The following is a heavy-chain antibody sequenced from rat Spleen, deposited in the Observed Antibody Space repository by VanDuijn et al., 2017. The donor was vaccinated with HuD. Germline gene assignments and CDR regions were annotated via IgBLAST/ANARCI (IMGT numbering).Heavy chain of an antibody. CDR1: GFTFSDYA. CDR3: ARWDYYSPRWYFDF. D-gene: IGHD1-1*01. CDR2: ISYDGSST. J-gene: IGHJ1*01. V-gene: IGHV5-29*01. Sequence: EVQLVESGGGLVQPGRSLKLSCAASGFTFSDYAMAWVRQAPTKGLAWVATISYDGSSTYYRDSVKGRFTISRDNAKSTLYLQMDSLRSEDSATYFCARWDYYSPRWYFDFWGPGTMVTVSS.